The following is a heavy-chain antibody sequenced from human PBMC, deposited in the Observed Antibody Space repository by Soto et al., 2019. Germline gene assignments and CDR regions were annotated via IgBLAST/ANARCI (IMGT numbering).Heavy chain of an antibody. D-gene: IGHD3-22*01. V-gene: IGHV1-69*01. J-gene: IGHJ4*02. CDR2: IFPIFGTA. Sequence: QVQLVQSGAEVRKPGSSVKVSCKASGGTFSRHAISWVRQAPGQGLEWMGGIFPIFGTANHAQKFQGRVTIIADESTSTVYMELSSLRSEDTAMYYCARGWGYDSNDYYYAYWGQETLVIVSS. CDR3: ARGWGYDSNDYYYAY. CDR1: GGTFSRHA.